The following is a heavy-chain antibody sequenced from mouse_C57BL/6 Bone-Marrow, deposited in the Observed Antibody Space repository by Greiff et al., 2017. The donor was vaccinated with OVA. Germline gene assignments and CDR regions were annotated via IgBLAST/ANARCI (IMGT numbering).Heavy chain of an antibody. V-gene: IGHV5-17*01. J-gene: IGHJ4*01. CDR1: GFTFSDYG. Sequence: EVMLVESGGGLVKPGGSLKLSCAASGFTFSDYGMHWVRQAPEKGLEWVAYISSGSSTIYYADTVKGRFTISRDNAKNTLFLQMTSLRSEDTAMYYCALGSSFLYDAMDYWGQGTSVTVSS. D-gene: IGHD1-1*01. CDR2: ISSGSSTI. CDR3: ALGSSFLYDAMDY.